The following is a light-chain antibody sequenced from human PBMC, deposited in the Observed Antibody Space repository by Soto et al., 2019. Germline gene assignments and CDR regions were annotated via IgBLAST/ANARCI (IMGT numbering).Light chain of an antibody. J-gene: IGKJ3*01. CDR2: DAS. Sequence: EIVLTQSPATLSLSPGERATLSCRASQSVSYYLDCPQHNPGQAPRLLIYDASNRATGIPARFIGSGSGTDFTLTIGRLEPEGFAIYNCQQRSHWPTGSFGPGTKVDIK. CDR1: QSVSYY. V-gene: IGKV3-11*01. CDR3: QQRSHWPTGS.